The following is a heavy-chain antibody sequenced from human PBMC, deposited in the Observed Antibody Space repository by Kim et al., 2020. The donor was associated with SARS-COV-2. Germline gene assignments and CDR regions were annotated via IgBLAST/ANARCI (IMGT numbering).Heavy chain of an antibody. V-gene: IGHV3-30*18. CDR1: GFTFSSYG. CDR2: ISYDGSNK. J-gene: IGHJ4*02. CDR3: AKEEYSSSSDYFDY. Sequence: GGSLRLSCAASGFTFSSYGMHWVRQAPGKGLEWVAVISYDGSNKYYADSVKGRFTISRDNSKNTLYLQMNSLRAEDTAVYYCAKEEYSSSSDYFDYWGQG. D-gene: IGHD6-6*01.